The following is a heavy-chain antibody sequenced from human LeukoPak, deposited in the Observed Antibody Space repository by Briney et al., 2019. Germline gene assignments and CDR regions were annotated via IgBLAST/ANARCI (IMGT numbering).Heavy chain of an antibody. Sequence: ASVKVSCKASGYTFTSYGISWVRQAPGQGLEWMGWISAYNGNTNYAQKLQGRVTMTTDTSTSTAYMELRSLRSDDTAVYYCARAHRYCSGGSCYRGGLDWGQGTLVTVSS. CDR1: GYTFTSYG. J-gene: IGHJ4*02. CDR2: ISAYNGNT. CDR3: ARAHRYCSGGSCYRGGLD. D-gene: IGHD2-15*01. V-gene: IGHV1-18*01.